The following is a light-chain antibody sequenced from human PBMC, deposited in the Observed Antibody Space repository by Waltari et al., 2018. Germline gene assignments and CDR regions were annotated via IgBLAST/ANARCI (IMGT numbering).Light chain of an antibody. CDR1: SSYVGNYHL. J-gene: IGLJ1*01. Sequence: QSGLTQPASVSGSPGQSITLPCTGTSSYVGNYHLVSWYQHHPGKAPKLIIYEVTKRTSVVSDRFSASKSANTASLTISGLQTEDEADYYCCSYAGLGTYVFGTGTKVTVL. V-gene: IGLV2-23*02. CDR2: EVT. CDR3: CSYAGLGTYV.